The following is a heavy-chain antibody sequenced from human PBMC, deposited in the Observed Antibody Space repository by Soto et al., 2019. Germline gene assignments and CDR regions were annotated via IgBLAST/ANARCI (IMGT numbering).Heavy chain of an antibody. Sequence: QVQLVQAGAEVKKPGSSVKVSCKASGGTFSNYAISGVRQAPGQGLEGMGGIIPISGTANYAQKFQSRVKITAGGSTSTAYMELSSLRSEDTAVYYCARSQGSSTSLEIYYYYYYGMDVWGQGTTVTVSS. J-gene: IGHJ6*02. CDR3: ARSQGSSTSLEIYYYYYYGMDV. V-gene: IGHV1-69*01. D-gene: IGHD2-2*01. CDR1: GGTFSNYA. CDR2: IIPISGTA.